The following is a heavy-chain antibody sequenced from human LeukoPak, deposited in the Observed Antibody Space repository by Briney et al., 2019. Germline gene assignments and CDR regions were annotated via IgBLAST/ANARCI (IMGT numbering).Heavy chain of an antibody. CDR2: VDPEDGQR. D-gene: IGHD2-21*02. CDR3: TTPGPGDVLTARDAFDV. CDR1: GNTLSELA. V-gene: IGHV1-24*01. Sequence: ASVRVSCKVSGNTLSELAVHWVRQAPGKGLEWMGGVDPEDGQRIYAQKFQGRITMTEDASTDTAYMELRSLRSEDSAVYYCTTPGPGDVLTARDAFDVWGPGTLVIVSS. J-gene: IGHJ3*01.